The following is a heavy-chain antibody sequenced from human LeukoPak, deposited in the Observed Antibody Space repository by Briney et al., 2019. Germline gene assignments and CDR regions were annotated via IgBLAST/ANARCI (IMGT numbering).Heavy chain of an antibody. CDR2: IYTSGST. D-gene: IGHD3-10*01. V-gene: IGHV4-4*07. Sequence: SSETLSLTCTVSGGSISTYYWSWIRQPAGKGLEWIGRIYTSGSTNYNPSLKSRVTISVDTSKNQFSLKLSSVTAADTAVYYCAREGDPTGSYYNYWGQGILVTVSS. CDR3: AREGDPTGSYYNY. CDR1: GGSISTYY. J-gene: IGHJ4*02.